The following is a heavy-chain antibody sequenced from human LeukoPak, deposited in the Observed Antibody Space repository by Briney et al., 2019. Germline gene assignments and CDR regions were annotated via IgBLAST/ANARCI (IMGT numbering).Heavy chain of an antibody. CDR2: IRYDGSNK. J-gene: IGHJ3*02. V-gene: IGHV3-30*02. Sequence: PGGSLRPSCAASGFTFSSYGMHWVRQAPGKGLEWVAFIRYDGSNKYYADSVKGRFTISRDNSKNTLYLQMNSLRAEDTAVYYCAKVASTVYDAFDIWGQGTMVTVSS. D-gene: IGHD5/OR15-5a*01. CDR1: GFTFSSYG. CDR3: AKVASTVYDAFDI.